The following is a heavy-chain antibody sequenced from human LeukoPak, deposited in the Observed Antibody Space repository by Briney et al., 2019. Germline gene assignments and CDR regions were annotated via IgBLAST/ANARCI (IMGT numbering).Heavy chain of an antibody. Sequence: GGSLRLSCAASGFTFSNYNMNWVRQAPGKAMEWVSSITSSGTYIFYADSVKGRFTISRDNSKNTLYLQMNSLRAEDTAVYYCAKEGYYDSSGYHGYYYYYMDVWGKGTTVTVSS. CDR3: AKEGYYDSSGYHGYYYYYMDV. CDR1: GFTFSNYN. D-gene: IGHD3-22*01. J-gene: IGHJ6*03. CDR2: ITSSGTYI. V-gene: IGHV3-21*04.